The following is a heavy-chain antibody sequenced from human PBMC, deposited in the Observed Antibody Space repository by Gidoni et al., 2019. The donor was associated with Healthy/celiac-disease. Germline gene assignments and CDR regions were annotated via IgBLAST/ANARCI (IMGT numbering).Heavy chain of an antibody. V-gene: IGHV1-8*01. D-gene: IGHD3-3*01. Sequence: QVQLVQSGAEVKKPGASVKVSCKASGYTFTSSDINWLRQATGQGLEWMGWMNPNSGNTGYAQKFQGRVTMTRNTSISTAYMELSSLRSEDTAVYYWARGRSQGYYDFWSGYYTSLFDPWGQGTLVTVSS. CDR3: ARGRSQGYYDFWSGYYTSLFDP. CDR2: MNPNSGNT. CDR1: GYTFTSSD. J-gene: IGHJ5*02.